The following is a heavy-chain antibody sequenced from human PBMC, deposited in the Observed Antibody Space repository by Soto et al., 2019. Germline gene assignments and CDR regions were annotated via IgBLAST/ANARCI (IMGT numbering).Heavy chain of an antibody. D-gene: IGHD3-22*01. Sequence: EVQLLESGGGLVQPGGSLRLSCAASGFTFSSYAMSWVRQAPGKGLEWVSAISGSGGSTYYADSVKGRFTISRDNSKNTLYRQMNSLRAEDTAVHYCAKDYAYYDSSGYYPPFDYWGQGTLVTVSS. J-gene: IGHJ4*02. V-gene: IGHV3-23*01. CDR3: AKDYAYYDSSGYYPPFDY. CDR1: GFTFSSYA. CDR2: ISGSGGST.